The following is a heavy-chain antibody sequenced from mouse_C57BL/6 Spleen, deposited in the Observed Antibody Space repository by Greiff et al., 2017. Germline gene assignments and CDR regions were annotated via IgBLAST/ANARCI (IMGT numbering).Heavy chain of an antibody. CDR1: GYTFTGYW. Sequence: VQLQQSGAELMKPGASVKLSCKATGYTFTGYWIEWVKQRPGHGLEWIGEILPGSGSTNSNEKFQGKATFTADTSSNTAYMQLSSLTTEDSAIYCRASVSVGYPYFDYWGQGTTLTVSS. V-gene: IGHV1-9*01. D-gene: IGHD2-2*01. CDR3: ASVSVGYPYFDY. CDR2: ILPGSGST. J-gene: IGHJ2*01.